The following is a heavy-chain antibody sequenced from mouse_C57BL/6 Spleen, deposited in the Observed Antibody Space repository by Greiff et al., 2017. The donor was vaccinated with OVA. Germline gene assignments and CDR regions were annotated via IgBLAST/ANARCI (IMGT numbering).Heavy chain of an antibody. CDR2: IHPNSGST. Sequence: QVQLQQSGAELVKPGASVKLSCKASGYTFTSYWMHWVKQRPGQGLEWIGMIHPNSGSTNYNEKFKSKATLTVDKSSSTAYMQLSSLTSEDSAVYYCARGYYGSSSYYAMDYWGQGTSVTVSS. CDR1: GYTFTSYW. D-gene: IGHD1-1*01. V-gene: IGHV1-64*01. CDR3: ARGYYGSSSYYAMDY. J-gene: IGHJ4*01.